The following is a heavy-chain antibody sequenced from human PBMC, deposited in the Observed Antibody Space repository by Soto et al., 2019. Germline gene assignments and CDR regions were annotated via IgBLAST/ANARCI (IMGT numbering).Heavy chain of an antibody. CDR3: ARGGLGRRYYFHFGY. CDR2: TYYSGST. CDR1: GGSISSYY. V-gene: IGHV4-59*01. Sequence: QVQLQESGPGLVKPSETLSLTCTVSGGSISSYYWSWIRQPPGKGLEWIGYTYYSGSTNYHHSLKSRFNISVDPSQHRLHPKPRAETAADTAVYYCARGGLGRRYYFHFGYWGLGTPVTVAS. J-gene: IGHJ4*02. D-gene: IGHD3-22*01.